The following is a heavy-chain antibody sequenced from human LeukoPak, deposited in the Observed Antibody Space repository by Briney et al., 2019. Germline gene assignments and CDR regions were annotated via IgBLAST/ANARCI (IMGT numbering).Heavy chain of an antibody. CDR2: ISDNGRRT. D-gene: IGHD2-15*01. J-gene: IGHJ4*02. CDR1: GFTFSNFG. V-gene: IGHV3-33*08. CDR3: ARDRIGKYSIDF. Sequence: PGGSLRLSCAASGFTFSNFGLNWVRQAPGKGLEWVAFISDNGRRTYYLESVKGLFTISRDDSKNTLYLQMNSLRVEDTAVYYCARDRIGKYSIDFWGQGSQVTVSS.